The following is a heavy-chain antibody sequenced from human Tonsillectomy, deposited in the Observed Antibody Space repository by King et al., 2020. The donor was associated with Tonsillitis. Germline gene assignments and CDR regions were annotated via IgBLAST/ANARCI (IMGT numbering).Heavy chain of an antibody. Sequence: VQLVESGGGLVQPGGSLGLSCAASGFTFGSYAMNWVRQAPGKGLEWVSGISGSGDTPYYADSVKGRFTISRDNSKKTLYLQMNSPTAEDTAVYFCAREAGVMVGFLYYDSMDVWGKGTTVTVSS. CDR2: ISGSGDTP. CDR3: AREAGVMVGFLYYDSMDV. V-gene: IGHV3-23*04. J-gene: IGHJ6*03. CDR1: GFTFGSYA. D-gene: IGHD2-15*01.